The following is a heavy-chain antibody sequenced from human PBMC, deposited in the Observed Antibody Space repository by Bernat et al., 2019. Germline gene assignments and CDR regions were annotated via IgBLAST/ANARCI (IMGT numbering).Heavy chain of an antibody. CDR2: IRNDGSDK. CDR3: AKERDTNPRTYTMDV. D-gene: IGHD2-8*01. V-gene: IGHV3-30*02. Sequence: QVRLVESGGGMVQPGGSLRLSCAASGFTFRSYGIHWVRQAPGKGLEWVTFIRNDGSDKYYTDSVKGRFTISRDNSKNTVYLQMNSLRAEDSAVYYCAKERDTNPRTYTMDVWGQGTTVTVSS. CDR1: GFTFRSYG. J-gene: IGHJ6*02.